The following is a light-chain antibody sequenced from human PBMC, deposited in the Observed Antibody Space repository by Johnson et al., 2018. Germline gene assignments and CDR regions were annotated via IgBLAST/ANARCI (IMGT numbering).Light chain of an antibody. Sequence: QSVLTQPPSVSAAPGQKVTISCSGSSSNIGNNYVSWYQQLPGTAPKLLIYENNKRPSGIPDRFCGSKSGTSATLGITGLPSGDEADYYCGTWGSSLSAGNVFGTGTKVTVL. CDR2: ENN. CDR1: SSNIGNNY. J-gene: IGLJ1*01. V-gene: IGLV1-51*02. CDR3: GTWGSSLSAGNV.